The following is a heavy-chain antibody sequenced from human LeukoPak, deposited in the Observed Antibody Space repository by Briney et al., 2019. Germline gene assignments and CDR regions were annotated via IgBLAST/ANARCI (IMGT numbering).Heavy chain of an antibody. CDR1: GYTFTSYG. CDR2: ISAYNGNT. J-gene: IGHJ4*02. V-gene: IGHV1-18*01. Sequence: ASVKVSCKASGYTFTSYGISWVRQAPGQGLEWMGWISAYNGNTNYAQKLQGRVTMTTDTSTSTAYMELRSLRSDDTAVYYCARSVRGYSYGGEIDYWGQGTLVTVSS. D-gene: IGHD5-18*01. CDR3: ARSVRGYSYGGEIDY.